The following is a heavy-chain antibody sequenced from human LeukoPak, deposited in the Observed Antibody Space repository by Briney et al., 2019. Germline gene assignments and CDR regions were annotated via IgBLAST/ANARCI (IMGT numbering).Heavy chain of an antibody. CDR3: ARAYKSGDYAY. CDR1: GYTFTGYY. Sequence: GASAKVSCKASGYTFTGYYMHWVRQAPGQGLAWMGWINPNSGGTNYAQKFQGRVTMTRDTSISTAYMELSRLRSDDTAVYYCARAYKSGDYAYWGQGTLVTVSS. D-gene: IGHD4-17*01. J-gene: IGHJ4*02. CDR2: INPNSGGT. V-gene: IGHV1-2*02.